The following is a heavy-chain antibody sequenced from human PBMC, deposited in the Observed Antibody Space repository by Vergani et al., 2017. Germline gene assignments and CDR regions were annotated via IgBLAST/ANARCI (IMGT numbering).Heavy chain of an antibody. D-gene: IGHD3-22*01. J-gene: IGHJ4*02. CDR3: ARLYGRDSSGSKYFDY. V-gene: IGHV5-51*01. CDR1: GYSFTNYW. CDR2: IHPADSDT. Sequence: EVQLVQSGAEVKKPGESLKISCQISGYSFTNYWIGWVRQMLGKGLEWMGIIHPADSDTRYSPSFQGQVTISVDKSISTGYLQRSSLRASGSAMYYCARLYGRDSSGSKYFDYWGQGTLVTVSS.